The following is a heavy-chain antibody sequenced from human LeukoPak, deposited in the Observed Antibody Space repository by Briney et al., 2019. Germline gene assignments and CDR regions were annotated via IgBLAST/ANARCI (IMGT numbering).Heavy chain of an antibody. CDR1: GYGFTSYW. V-gene: IGHV5-51*01. Sequence: GESLKISCKGSGYGFTSYWIGWVRQMPGKGLEWMGIIYPGDSDTRYSPSFQGQVTISADKSISTAYLQWCSLKASDTAMYYCARVDDYSNYGPYYFDYWGQGTLVTVSS. CDR3: ARVDDYSNYGPYYFDY. J-gene: IGHJ4*02. D-gene: IGHD4-11*01. CDR2: IYPGDSDT.